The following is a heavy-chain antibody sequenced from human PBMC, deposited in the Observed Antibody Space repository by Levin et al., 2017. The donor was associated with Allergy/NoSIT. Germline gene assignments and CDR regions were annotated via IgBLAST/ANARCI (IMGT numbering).Heavy chain of an antibody. J-gene: IGHJ5*02. D-gene: IGHD4-17*01. Sequence: GGSLRLSCTASGFTFGDYAMSWFRQAPGKGLEWVGFIRSKAYGGTTEYAASVKGRFTISRDDSKSIAYLQMNSLKTEDTAVYYCTRDSVYGDYVGNWFDPWGQGTLVTVSS. CDR2: IRSKAYGGTT. CDR3: TRDSVYGDYVGNWFDP. CDR1: GFTFGDYA. V-gene: IGHV3-49*03.